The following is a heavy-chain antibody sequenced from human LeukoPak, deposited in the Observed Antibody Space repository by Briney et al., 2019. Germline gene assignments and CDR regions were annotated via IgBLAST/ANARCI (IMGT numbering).Heavy chain of an antibody. J-gene: IGHJ4*02. V-gene: IGHV3-48*01. Sequence: GGSLRLSCAASGLNFSKNSMNWVRQAPGKGLEWVSYISSSSRTKYYADSVKGRFTISRDNAKKSLYLQMNSLRAEDTAVYYCARRYYYGSGSYLSFDYWGQGTLVTVSS. CDR2: ISSSSRTK. CDR3: ARRYYYGSGSYLSFDY. D-gene: IGHD3-10*01. CDR1: GLNFSKNS.